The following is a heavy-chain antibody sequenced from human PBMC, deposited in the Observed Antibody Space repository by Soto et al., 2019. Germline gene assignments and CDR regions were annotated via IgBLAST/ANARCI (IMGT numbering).Heavy chain of an antibody. J-gene: IGHJ3*02. V-gene: IGHV3-9*01. Sequence: GGSLRLSCAASGFTFDDYAMHWVRQAPGKGLGWVSGISWNSGSIGYADSVKGRFTISRDNAKNSLYLQMSSLRAEDTALYYCAKGRGELLVPAFDIWGQGTMVTVSS. CDR2: ISWNSGSI. CDR1: GFTFDDYA. D-gene: IGHD1-26*01. CDR3: AKGRGELLVPAFDI.